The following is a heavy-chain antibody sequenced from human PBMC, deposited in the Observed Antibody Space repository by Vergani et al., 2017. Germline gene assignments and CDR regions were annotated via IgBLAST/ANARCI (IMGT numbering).Heavy chain of an antibody. V-gene: IGHV3-21*01. D-gene: IGHD3-22*01. Sequence: EVQLLESGGSLKQPGGSVRLSCAASGFTFSTYAMHWVRQAPGKGLEWVSSISSSSSYIYYADSVKGRFTISRDNAKNSLYLQMNSLRAEDTAVYYSAMVDSSGYYYDAGAFDIWGQGTMVTVSS. CDR1: GFTFSTYA. CDR2: ISSSSSYI. CDR3: AMVDSSGYYYDAGAFDI. J-gene: IGHJ3*02.